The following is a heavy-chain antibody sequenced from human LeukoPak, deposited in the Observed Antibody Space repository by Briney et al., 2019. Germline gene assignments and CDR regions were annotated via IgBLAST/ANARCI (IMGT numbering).Heavy chain of an antibody. CDR3: ARDAYYYDSSGYYRFDY. CDR1: GGSISSYY. V-gene: IGHV4-4*07. J-gene: IGHJ4*02. CDR2: IYTSGST. Sequence: SETLSLTCTASGGSISSYYWSWIRQPAGKGLEWIGRIYTSGSTNYNPSLKGRVTMSVDTSKNQFSLKLSSVTAADTAVYYCARDAYYYDSSGYYRFDYWGQGTLVTVSS. D-gene: IGHD3-22*01.